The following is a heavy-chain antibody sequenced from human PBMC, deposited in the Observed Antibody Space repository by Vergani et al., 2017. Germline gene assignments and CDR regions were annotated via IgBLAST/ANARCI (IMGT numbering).Heavy chain of an antibody. CDR2: ISGTDGRT. CDR3: SRDRLFPNDVFDI. J-gene: IGHJ3*02. CDR1: GFIFNNFA. D-gene: IGHD2/OR15-2a*01. Sequence: EVQRLESGGALVRPGGSLRLPCAGSGFIFNNFAMSGVGQAPGKGLEWVAAISGTDGRTWYANSVKGRFTISRDNFKNTLYLQLSSLRVGDTAIYYCSRDRLFPNDVFDIWDQGTLVAV. V-gene: IGHV3-23*01.